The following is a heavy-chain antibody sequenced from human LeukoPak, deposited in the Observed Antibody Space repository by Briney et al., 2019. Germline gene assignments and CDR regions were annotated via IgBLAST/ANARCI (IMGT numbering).Heavy chain of an antibody. D-gene: IGHD2-2*01. V-gene: IGHV3-23*01. CDR3: AKPLVSSCYAH. J-gene: IGHJ4*02. CDR1: GFTFSSYA. CDR2: ISGSGGST. Sequence: EGSLRLSCAASGFTFSSYAMSWVRQAPGKGLEWVSAISGSGGSTYYADSVKGRFTISRDNSKNTLYLQMNSLRAEDTAVYYCAKPLVSSCYAHWGQGTLVTVSS.